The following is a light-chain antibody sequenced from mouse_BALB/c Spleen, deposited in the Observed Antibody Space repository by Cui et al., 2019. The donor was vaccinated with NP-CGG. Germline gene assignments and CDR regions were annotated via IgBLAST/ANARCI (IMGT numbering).Light chain of an antibody. J-gene: IGLJ1*01. CDR3: ALWYSNHWV. Sequence: QDVVTQESAPTTSPGETVTLTCRSSTGAVTTSNYANWVQEKPDHLFTGLISGTNNRAPGVPARFSGSLIGDKAALTITGAQTEDEAIYFCALWYSNHWVFGGGTKLTVL. CDR1: TGAVTTSNY. V-gene: IGLV1*01. CDR2: GTN.